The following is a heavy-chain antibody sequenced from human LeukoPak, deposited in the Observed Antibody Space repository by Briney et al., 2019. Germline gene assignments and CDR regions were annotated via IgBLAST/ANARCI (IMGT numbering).Heavy chain of an antibody. D-gene: IGHD1-26*01. CDR2: IKQDGSEK. CDR1: GFTFSSYA. J-gene: IGHJ4*02. Sequence: GGSLRLSCAASGFTFSSYAMSWVRQAPGKGLEWVANIKQDGSEKYYVDSVKGRFTISRDNAKNSLYLQMNSLRAEDTAVYYCARNYYVGATTRWGQGTLVTVSS. V-gene: IGHV3-7*01. CDR3: ARNYYVGATTR.